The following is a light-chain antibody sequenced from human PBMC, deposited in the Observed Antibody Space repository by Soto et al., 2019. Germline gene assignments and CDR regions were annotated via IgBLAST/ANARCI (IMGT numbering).Light chain of an antibody. CDR1: QSISGS. J-gene: IGKJ1*01. V-gene: IGKV1-5*03. Sequence: DIQMTQSPSTLSASVGERVTITCRASQSISGSLAWYQQKPGKAPKFFIYKASSLQSGVPSRFSGSGSGTEFTLTISSLQPDDFAIYYCQQYDSYPWTFGQGTKVEIK. CDR2: KAS. CDR3: QQYDSYPWT.